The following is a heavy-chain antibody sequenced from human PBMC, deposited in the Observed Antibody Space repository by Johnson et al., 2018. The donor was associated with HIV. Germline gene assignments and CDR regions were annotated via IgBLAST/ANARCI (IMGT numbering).Heavy chain of an antibody. J-gene: IGHJ3*02. CDR2: ISYDGSNK. V-gene: IGHV3-30*19. CDR3: AREEGTDILTRGDAFDI. Sequence: QVLLVESGGGVVQPGRSLRLSCAASGFTFSNYGMHWVRQAPGKGLEWVAVISYDGSNKYYADSVKGRFTISRDNSKNTLYLQMNSLRAEDTAVYYCAREEGTDILTRGDAFDIWGQGTMVTVSS. D-gene: IGHD3-9*01. CDR1: GFTFSNYG.